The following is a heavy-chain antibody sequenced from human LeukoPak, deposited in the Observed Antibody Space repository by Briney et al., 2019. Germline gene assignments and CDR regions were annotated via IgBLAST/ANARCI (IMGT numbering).Heavy chain of an antibody. CDR1: GYTFTGYY. CDR3: ARDEGIAVANAFDI. CDR2: INPNSGGT. D-gene: IGHD6-19*01. J-gene: IGHJ3*02. Sequence: ASVKVSCKASGYTFTGYYMHWVRQAPGQGLEWMGWINPNSGGTNYAQKFQGRVAMTRDTSISTAYMELSSLRSEDTAVYYCARDEGIAVANAFDIWGQGTMVTVSS. V-gene: IGHV1-2*02.